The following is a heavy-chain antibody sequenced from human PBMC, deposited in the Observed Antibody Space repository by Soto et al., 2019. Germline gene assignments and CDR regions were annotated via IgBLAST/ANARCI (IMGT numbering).Heavy chain of an antibody. D-gene: IGHD3-22*01. Sequence: QITLKESGPTLVKPTQTLTLTCTFSGFSLSTSGVGVGWIRQPPGKALEWLALIYWDDDKRYGPSLKSRLTITKDTSKDQVVLTMTNMDPVDTATYYCAHSRSTYYYDSTVDPWGQGTLVTVSS. J-gene: IGHJ5*02. CDR3: AHSRSTYYYDSTVDP. CDR2: IYWDDDK. V-gene: IGHV2-5*05. CDR1: GFSLSTSGVG.